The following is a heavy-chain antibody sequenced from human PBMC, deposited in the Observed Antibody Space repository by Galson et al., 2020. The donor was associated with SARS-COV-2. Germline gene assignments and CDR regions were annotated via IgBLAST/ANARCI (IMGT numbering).Heavy chain of an antibody. V-gene: IGHV3-23*01. D-gene: IGHD3-3*01. Sequence: RGSLRLSCAASRFTFSSSAMSWVRQAPGKRLEWVSAISRSGGSPYYADSVKGRFPISRDNSKNTLYLQINSLRAEDTAVYYWAKGLLRFLEWFVIDYYYMDVWGKGTTVTVSS. J-gene: IGHJ6*03. CDR1: RFTFSSSA. CDR2: ISRSGGSP. CDR3: AKGLLRFLEWFVIDYYYMDV.